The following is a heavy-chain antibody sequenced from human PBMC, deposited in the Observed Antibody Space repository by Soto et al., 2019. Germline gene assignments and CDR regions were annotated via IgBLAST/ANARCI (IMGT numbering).Heavy chain of an antibody. J-gene: IGHJ4*02. CDR3: AKPFSQWLVTYYFDY. CDR1: GFTFSSYG. V-gene: IGHV3-30*18. D-gene: IGHD6-19*01. Sequence: QVQLVESGGGVVQPGRSLRLSCAASGFTFSSYGMHWVRQAPGKGLEWVVVISYDGSNKYYADSVKGRFTISRDNSKNTLYLQMNSLRAEDTAVYYCAKPFSQWLVTYYFDYWGQGTLVTVSS. CDR2: ISYDGSNK.